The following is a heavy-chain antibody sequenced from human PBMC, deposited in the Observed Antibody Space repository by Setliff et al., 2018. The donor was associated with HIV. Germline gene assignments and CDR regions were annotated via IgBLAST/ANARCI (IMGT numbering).Heavy chain of an antibody. CDR3: VRGVQSPPHYSYYYMDV. J-gene: IGHJ6*03. CDR2: IIPILGVA. V-gene: IGHV1-69*02. CDR1: RRTFNSHT. D-gene: IGHD3-3*01. Sequence: SVNVSCKASRRTFNSHTINWVRQAPGQGLDWMGRIIPILGVANYAQRFQGKVTITADKSTSTAYMELTSLRFDDTAMYYCVRGVQSPPHYSYYYMDVWGEGTMVTVSS.